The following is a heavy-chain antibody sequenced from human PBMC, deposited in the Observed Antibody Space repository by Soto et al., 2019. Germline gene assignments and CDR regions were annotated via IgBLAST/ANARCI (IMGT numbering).Heavy chain of an antibody. CDR1: GFTFSDYY. V-gene: IGHV3-11*05. D-gene: IGHD3-10*01. Sequence: QVQLLESGGGLVKPGGSLRLSCAASGFTFSDYYMSWIRQAPGKGLECVAYISVSSTYANYADSVEGRFTVSRDNAENSMFLQMSSLRAEDTAVYYCARGVRYYSSEKPANFDYWGEGALVTVSS. CDR3: ARGVRYYSSEKPANFDY. J-gene: IGHJ4*02. CDR2: ISVSSTYA.